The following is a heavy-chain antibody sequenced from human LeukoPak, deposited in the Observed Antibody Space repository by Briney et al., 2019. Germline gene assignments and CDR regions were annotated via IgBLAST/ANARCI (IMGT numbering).Heavy chain of an antibody. V-gene: IGHV3-74*01. CDR2: INSDGSST. CDR3: ARGTGSYILDY. D-gene: IGHD6-6*01. J-gene: IGHJ4*02. Sequence: PGGSLRLSCAASGFSFSNYWMHWVRQSPGMGLMWVSRINSDGSSTNYADSVKGRFTISRDNAKNTLYLQMNSLRAEDTAVYFCARGTGSYILDYWGQGTLVTVSS. CDR1: GFSFSNYW.